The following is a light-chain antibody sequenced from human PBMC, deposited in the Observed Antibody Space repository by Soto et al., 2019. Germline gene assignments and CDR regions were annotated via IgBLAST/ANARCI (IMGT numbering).Light chain of an antibody. Sequence: QSVLTQPASVSGSPGQSVTLSCTGTSRYVGSYNNLVSWYQQHPGKAPKAMIYEVNKRPSGVSNRFSGSKSGNTASLTISGLQAEDEADYYCCSYTHGNTFFGSGTKVTVL. J-gene: IGLJ1*01. CDR2: EVN. CDR3: CSYTHGNTF. CDR1: SRYVGSYNNL. V-gene: IGLV2-23*02.